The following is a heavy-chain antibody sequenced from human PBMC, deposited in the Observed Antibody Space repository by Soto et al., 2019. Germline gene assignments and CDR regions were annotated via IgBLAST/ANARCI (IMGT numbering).Heavy chain of an antibody. V-gene: IGHV3-33*01. CDR2: IWYDGSNK. CDR3: ARDRGIAAAGTHPGGLYYYYGMDV. Sequence: HPGGSLRLSCAASGFTFSSYGMHWVRQAPGKGLEWVAVIWYDGSNKYYADSVKGRFTISRDNSKNTLYLQMNSLRAEDTAVYYCARDRGIAAAGTHPGGLYYYYGMDVWGQGTTVTVSS. CDR1: GFTFSSYG. D-gene: IGHD6-13*01. J-gene: IGHJ6*02.